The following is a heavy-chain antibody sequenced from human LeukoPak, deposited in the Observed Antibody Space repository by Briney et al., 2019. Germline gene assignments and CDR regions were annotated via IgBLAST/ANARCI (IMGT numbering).Heavy chain of an antibody. CDR3: ARATDTAMPFDY. Sequence: SVKVSCKASGGTFSSYAISWVRQAPGQGLEWMGGIIPIFGTANYAQKFQGRVTITADESTSTVYMELSSLRSEDTAVYYCARATDTAMPFDYWGQGTLVTVSS. J-gene: IGHJ4*02. CDR1: GGTFSSYA. CDR2: IIPIFGTA. V-gene: IGHV1-69*13. D-gene: IGHD5-18*01.